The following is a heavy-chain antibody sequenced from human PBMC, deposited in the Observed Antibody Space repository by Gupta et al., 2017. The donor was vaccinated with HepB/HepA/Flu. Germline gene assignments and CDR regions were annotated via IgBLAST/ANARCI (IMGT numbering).Heavy chain of an antibody. Sequence: QVQLVESGGGVVKPGVSLRLSCEASGFSFSDYSMSRSRQAPGAGLEWLQDISDSGYVIQYAASVRGRFTISRENDKNSQYLQLTSLRAEDTAVDDCARRNDFWRGYHNVDRWGQGTMVTGS. J-gene: IGHJ3*02. CDR2: ISDSGYVI. CDR1: GFSFSDYS. D-gene: IGHD3-3*01. V-gene: IGHV3-11*01. CDR3: ARRNDFWRGYHNVDR.